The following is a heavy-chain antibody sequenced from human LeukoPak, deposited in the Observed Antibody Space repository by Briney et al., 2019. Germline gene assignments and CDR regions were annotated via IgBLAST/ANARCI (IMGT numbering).Heavy chain of an antibody. CDR3: AKAPLGYYDSSGYPGYFQH. D-gene: IGHD3-22*01. Sequence: GGSLRLSCAASGFTFSKHWMSWVRQAPGKGLEWVANIKEDGREKKYVDSVKGRFTISRDNAKNSLYLQMNSLRAEDTALYYCAKAPLGYYDSSGYPGYFQHWGQGTLVTVSS. CDR2: IKEDGREK. J-gene: IGHJ1*01. V-gene: IGHV3-7*03. CDR1: GFTFSKHW.